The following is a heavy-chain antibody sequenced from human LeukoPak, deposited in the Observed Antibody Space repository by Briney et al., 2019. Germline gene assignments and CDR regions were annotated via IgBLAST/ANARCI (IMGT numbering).Heavy chain of an antibody. CDR3: ARVPGVIMPWDWFDP. D-gene: IGHD3-10*01. V-gene: IGHV1-18*01. CDR1: GYNFTSYG. Sequence: GASVKVSFKASGYNFTSYGISWGGPAPGQGVGWMGWISAYNGNTNYAQKLQGRVTMTTDTSTSTAYMELRSLRSDDTAVYYCARVPGVIMPWDWFDPWGQGTLVTVSS. J-gene: IGHJ5*02. CDR2: ISAYNGNT.